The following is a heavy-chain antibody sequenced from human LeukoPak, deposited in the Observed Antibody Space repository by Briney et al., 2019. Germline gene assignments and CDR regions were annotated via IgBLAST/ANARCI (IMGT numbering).Heavy chain of an antibody. CDR3: AKDRSIGTYYTFDS. J-gene: IGHJ4*02. Sequence: GGPLRLSCAASGFTFSNYAMTWVRQAPGKGLEWVSAVSGSGAIAYYTDSVKGRFTISRDNSKNTLYLQMSSLTAKDTAVYYCAKDRSIGTYYTFDSWGQGTLVTVSS. CDR1: GFTFSNYA. D-gene: IGHD1-26*01. V-gene: IGHV3-23*01. CDR2: VSGSGAIA.